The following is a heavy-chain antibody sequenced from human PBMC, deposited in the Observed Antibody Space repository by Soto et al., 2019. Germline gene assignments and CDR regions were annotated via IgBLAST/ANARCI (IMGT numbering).Heavy chain of an antibody. D-gene: IGHD4-4*01. CDR2: ISYDGSNK. J-gene: IGHJ6*02. Sequence: PGGSLRLSCAASGFTFSSYGMHWVRQAPGKGLERVAVISYDGSNKYYADSVKGRFTISRDNSKNTLYLQMNSLRAEDTAVYYCAKTRDVLGPYSNYGEWGYYYGMDVWGQGTTVTAP. V-gene: IGHV3-30*18. CDR1: GFTFSSYG. CDR3: AKTRDVLGPYSNYGEWGYYYGMDV.